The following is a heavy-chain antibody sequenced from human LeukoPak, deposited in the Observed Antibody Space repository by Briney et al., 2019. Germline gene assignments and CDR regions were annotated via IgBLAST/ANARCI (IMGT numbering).Heavy chain of an antibody. V-gene: IGHV4-61*02. Sequence: SQTLSLTCTVSGGSISSGSYCWSWLRQPAGKGLEWIGRIYTSGSTNYNPSLKSPVTISVDPYKHHFALKLSSVTAADTAVYYCARVSGYCSGGSRPPVGIWGQGTMVTVSS. J-gene: IGHJ3*02. CDR1: GGSISSGSYC. CDR2: IYTSGST. D-gene: IGHD2-15*01. CDR3: ARVSGYCSGGSRPPVGI.